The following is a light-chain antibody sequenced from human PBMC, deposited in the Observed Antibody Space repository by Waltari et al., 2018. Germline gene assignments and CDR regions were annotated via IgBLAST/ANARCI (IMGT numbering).Light chain of an antibody. V-gene: IGLV2-14*01. CDR2: DVS. Sequence: QSALTQPASASGSPAPSITISCTGTRTDVGRFNYVSWYQQHPGKVPKLLIFDVSNRPSGVSNRFSGSKSGNTASLTISGLQAEDESDYYCCSFTSRSTWVFGGGTKLTVL. J-gene: IGLJ3*02. CDR3: CSFTSRSTWV. CDR1: RTDVGRFNY.